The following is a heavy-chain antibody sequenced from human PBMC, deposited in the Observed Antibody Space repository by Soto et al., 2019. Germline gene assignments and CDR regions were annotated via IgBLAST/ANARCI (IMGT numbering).Heavy chain of an antibody. D-gene: IGHD3-22*01. J-gene: IGHJ4*02. CDR1: GFPFSSYA. CDR3: AKSATPEYYYDSSGYRVFDY. V-gene: IGHV3-23*01. CDR2: ISGSGANT. Sequence: GGSLRLSCAASGFPFSSYAMSWVRQGPGKGLEWVSGISGSGANTYHADSVKGRFTVSRDNSKNTLYLQMNSLRAEDTAVYYCAKSATPEYYYDSSGYRVFDYWGQGALVTVSS.